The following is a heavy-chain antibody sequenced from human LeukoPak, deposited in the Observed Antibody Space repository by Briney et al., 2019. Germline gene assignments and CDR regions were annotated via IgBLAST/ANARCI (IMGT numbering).Heavy chain of an antibody. V-gene: IGHV3-30*18. CDR1: GFTFSSYS. CDR3: AKEMGPFIHGDY. Sequence: GRSLRLSCAASGFTFSSYSMHWVRQDPGKGLEWVAIISNDGTHKFYADSVKGRFTISRDNSKNTLYLQMNSLRTEDTAAYYCAKEMGPFIHGDYWGQGTVVTVSS. J-gene: IGHJ4*02. CDR2: ISNDGTHK. D-gene: IGHD2-8*01.